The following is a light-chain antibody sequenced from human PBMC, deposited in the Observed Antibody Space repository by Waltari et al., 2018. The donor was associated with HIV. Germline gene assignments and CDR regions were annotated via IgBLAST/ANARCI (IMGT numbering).Light chain of an antibody. V-gene: IGLV1-47*01. CDR2: RNN. Sequence: QSVLTQPPSASGTPGQRVTISCFGSSSNIESNYVYWYQQLPGTAPKLLIYRNNQRPSGVPDRFSGSKSGTAASLAISGLRSEDEAEYYCASWDDSLRGVFGGGTKLTVL. CDR1: SSNIESNY. CDR3: ASWDDSLRGV. J-gene: IGLJ2*01.